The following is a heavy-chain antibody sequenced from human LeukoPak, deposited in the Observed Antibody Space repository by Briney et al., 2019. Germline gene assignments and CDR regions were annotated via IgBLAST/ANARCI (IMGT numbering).Heavy chain of an antibody. CDR2: IIPIFGTA. CDR3: ARAQTPYYYDSSGYYNFDY. D-gene: IGHD3-22*01. Sequence: GASVKVSCKASGYTFTGYYIHWVRQAPGQGLEWMGGIIPIFGTANYAQKFQGRVTITADESTSTAYMELSSLRSEDTAVYYCARAQTPYYYDSSGYYNFDYWGQGTLVTVSS. J-gene: IGHJ4*02. CDR1: GYTFTGYY. V-gene: IGHV1-69*13.